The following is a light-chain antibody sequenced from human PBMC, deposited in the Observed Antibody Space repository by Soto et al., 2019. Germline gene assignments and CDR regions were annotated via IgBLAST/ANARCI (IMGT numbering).Light chain of an antibody. CDR3: LQDYNFPRT. CDR1: QGIGSD. CDR2: DAS. Sequence: AIQMTQSPSALSPFLSDSVTITCRASQGIGSDLAWYQQKPGKAPKLLIYDASKLENGVPSRFSGSGSGTDFTLTISSLQPGDFATYYCLQDYNFPRTFGQGTKV. J-gene: IGKJ1*01. V-gene: IGKV1-6*01.